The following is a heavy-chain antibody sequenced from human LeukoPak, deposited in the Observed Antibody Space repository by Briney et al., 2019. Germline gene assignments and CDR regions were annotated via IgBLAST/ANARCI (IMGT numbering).Heavy chain of an antibody. D-gene: IGHD2-15*01. V-gene: IGHV3-21*01. CDR3: ARLGYCSGGSCLYGMDV. CDR2: ISSSSSYI. CDR1: GFTFSSYS. Sequence: GGSLRLSCAASGFTFSSYSMNWVRQAPRKGLEWVSSISSSSSYIYYADSVKGRFTISRDNAKNSLYLQMNSLRAEDTAVYYCARLGYCSGGSCLYGMDVWGQGTTVTVSS. J-gene: IGHJ6*02.